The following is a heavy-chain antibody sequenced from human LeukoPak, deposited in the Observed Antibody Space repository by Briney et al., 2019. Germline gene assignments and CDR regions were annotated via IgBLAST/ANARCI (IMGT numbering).Heavy chain of an antibody. D-gene: IGHD3-10*02. CDR1: GFTFSDHY. J-gene: IGHJ4*02. CDR3: ARGGLFAYYFDY. CDR2: IKGDEMTT. V-gene: IGHV3-74*01. Sequence: PGGSLRLSCAASGFTFSDHYMSWIRQAPGKGLEWVSRIKGDEMTTNYADSVEGRFTISRDNAKNTVYLEINSLRAEDTAVYYCARGGLFAYYFDYWGQGTLVTVSS.